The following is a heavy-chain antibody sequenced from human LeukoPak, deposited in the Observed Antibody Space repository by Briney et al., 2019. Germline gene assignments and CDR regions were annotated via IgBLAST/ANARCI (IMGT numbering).Heavy chain of an antibody. D-gene: IGHD3-10*01. J-gene: IGHJ4*02. V-gene: IGHV4-59*08. CDR3: ASHYGSGSSAAFN. Sequence: SETLSLTCTVSGGSISSYYWSWIRQPPGKGLEWIGYIYYSGSTNYNPSLKSRVTISVDTSKNQFSLKLSSVTAADTAVYYCASHYGSGSSAAFNWGQGTLVTVSS. CDR2: IYYSGST. CDR1: GGSISSYY.